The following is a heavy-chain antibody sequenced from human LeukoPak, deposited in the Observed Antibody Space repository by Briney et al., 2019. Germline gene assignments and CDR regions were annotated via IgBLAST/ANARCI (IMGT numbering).Heavy chain of an antibody. CDR1: GFNFGDYF. J-gene: IGHJ4*02. V-gene: IGHV3-11*04. CDR2: INGSSNNI. Sequence: NPGGSLRLSCAASGFNFGDYFMSWIRQAPGKGLEWVAFINGSSNNIRYAESVEGRFTISRDNVKNSLYLQMHSLRIEDTAVYYCATSRVFDYWGQGTLVTVSS. CDR3: ATSRVFDY.